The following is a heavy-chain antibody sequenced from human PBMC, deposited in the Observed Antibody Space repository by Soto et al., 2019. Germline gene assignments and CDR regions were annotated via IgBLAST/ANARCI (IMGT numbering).Heavy chain of an antibody. Sequence: PSETLSLTCTVSGDSVSSGSYYWSWIRQPPGKGLEWIGYIYYSGSTNYNPSLKSRVTISVDTSKNQFSLKLSSVTAADTAVYYCARDSRRTGFDYWGQGTLVTVSS. D-gene: IGHD1-1*01. J-gene: IGHJ4*02. CDR3: ARDSRRTGFDY. V-gene: IGHV4-61*01. CDR2: IYYSGST. CDR1: GDSVSSGSYY.